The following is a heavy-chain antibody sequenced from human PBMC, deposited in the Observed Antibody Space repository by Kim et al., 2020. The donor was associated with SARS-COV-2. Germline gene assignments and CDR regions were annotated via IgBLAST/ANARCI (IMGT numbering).Heavy chain of an antibody. D-gene: IGHD2-2*02. J-gene: IGHJ4*02. CDR3: AKTSWVLADTGSYFDY. V-gene: IGHV3-23*01. Sequence: SVKGRFTISRDNSKNTLYLQMNSLRAEDAAVYYCAKTSWVLADTGSYFDYWGQGTLVTVSS.